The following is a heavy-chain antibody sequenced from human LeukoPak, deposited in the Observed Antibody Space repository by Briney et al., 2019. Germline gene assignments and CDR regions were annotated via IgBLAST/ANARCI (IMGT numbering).Heavy chain of an antibody. CDR1: GGTFSSYA. V-gene: IGHV1-69*13. CDR2: IIPIFGTA. D-gene: IGHD3-22*01. J-gene: IGHJ3*02. Sequence: SVKVSCKASGGTFSSYAISWVRQAPGQGLEWMGGIIPIFGTANYAQKFQGRVTITADESTSTAYMELSSLRSEDTAVYYCARACSPYYYDSSGLGVSAFDIWGQGTMVTVSS. CDR3: ARACSPYYYDSSGLGVSAFDI.